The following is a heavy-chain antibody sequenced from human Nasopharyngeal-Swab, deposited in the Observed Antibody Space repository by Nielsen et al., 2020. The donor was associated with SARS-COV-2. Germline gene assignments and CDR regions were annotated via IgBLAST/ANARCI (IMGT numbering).Heavy chain of an antibody. J-gene: IGHJ4*02. CDR2: ISWNSGSI. D-gene: IGHD2-15*01. Sequence: SLKISCAASGFTFDDYAMHWVRQAPGKGLEWVSGISWNSGSIGYADSVKGRFTISGDNAKNSLYLQMNSLRAEDTALYYCAKAAPKIVVVALFDYWGQGTLVTVSS. V-gene: IGHV3-9*01. CDR1: GFTFDDYA. CDR3: AKAAPKIVVVALFDY.